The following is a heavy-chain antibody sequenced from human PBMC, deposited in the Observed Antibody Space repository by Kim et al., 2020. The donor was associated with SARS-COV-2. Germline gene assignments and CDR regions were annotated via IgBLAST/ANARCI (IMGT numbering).Heavy chain of an antibody. Sequence: SAPKFQGRVPITADHSTSSAYIALSSLRSEDTAVYYCARGGYDGRAYFDYWGQGTLVTVSS. CDR3: ARGGYDGRAYFDY. D-gene: IGHD5-12*01. J-gene: IGHJ4*02. V-gene: IGHV1-69*01.